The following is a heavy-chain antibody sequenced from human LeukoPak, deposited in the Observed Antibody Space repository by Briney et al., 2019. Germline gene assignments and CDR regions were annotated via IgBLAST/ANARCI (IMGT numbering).Heavy chain of an antibody. CDR1: GFTFSSYS. V-gene: IGHV3-21*01. CDR3: ARDKEDIVVVPAAMPLDY. Sequence: GGSLRLSCAASGFTFSSYSMNWVRQAPGKGLEWVSSISSSSSYIYYADSVKGRFTISRDNAKNSLYLQMNSLRAEDTAVYYCARDKEDIVVVPAAMPLDYWGQGTLVTVSS. CDR2: ISSSSSYI. J-gene: IGHJ4*02. D-gene: IGHD2-2*01.